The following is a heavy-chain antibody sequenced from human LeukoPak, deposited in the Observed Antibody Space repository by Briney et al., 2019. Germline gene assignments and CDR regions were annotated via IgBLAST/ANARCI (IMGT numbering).Heavy chain of an antibody. CDR1: GGSISSYY. J-gene: IGHJ4*02. CDR2: VYDSGTT. V-gene: IGHV4-59*12. D-gene: IGHD1-26*01. Sequence: SETLSLTCTVSGGSISSYYWSWIRQPPGKGLEWFGYVYDSGTTNYNPSLKSRVTISVDTSKNQFSLKLSSVTAADTAVYYCARVRGSYYGGEYYFDYWGQGTLVTVSS. CDR3: ARVRGSYYGGEYYFDY.